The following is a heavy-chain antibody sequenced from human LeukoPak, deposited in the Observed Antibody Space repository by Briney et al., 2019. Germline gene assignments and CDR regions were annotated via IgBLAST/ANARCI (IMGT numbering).Heavy chain of an antibody. CDR2: IYPGDSDT. CDR1: GYNFTSSW. V-gene: IGHV5-51*01. J-gene: IGHJ4*02. D-gene: IGHD2/OR15-2a*01. Sequence: GESLRISCKGSGYNFTSSWIGWVRQMPGKGLEWMGIIYPGDSDTRYSPSFQGQVTISADKSISTAYLQWSSLKASDTAMYYCARGTTSYYFDYWGQGTLVTVSS. CDR3: ARGTTSYYFDY.